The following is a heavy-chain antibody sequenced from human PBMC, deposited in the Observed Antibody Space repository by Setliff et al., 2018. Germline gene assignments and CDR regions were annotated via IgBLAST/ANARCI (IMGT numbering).Heavy chain of an antibody. D-gene: IGHD2-21*01. CDR1: GYTISSYP. J-gene: IGHJ3*01. Sequence: GASVKVSCKVSGYTISSYPLNWVRQAPGQGLEWMGWINTKTATPSYAQGFTGRFVFSLDTSASTAHLQIDSPTSEDTAVYYCARDLPTEYETIRDTFDVWGQGTKVTVSS. CDR3: ARDLPTEYETIRDTFDV. V-gene: IGHV7-4-1*01. CDR2: INTKTATP.